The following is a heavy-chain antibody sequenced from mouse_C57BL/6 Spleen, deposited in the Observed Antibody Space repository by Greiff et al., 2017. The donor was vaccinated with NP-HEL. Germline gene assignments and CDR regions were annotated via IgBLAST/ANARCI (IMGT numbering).Heavy chain of an antibody. Sequence: EVKLVESGGGLVKPGGSLKLSCAASGFTFSDYGMHWVRQAPEKGLEWVAYISSGSSTIYYADTVKGRFTLSRDNAKNTLFLQMTSLGSEDTAMYYCARDGYYPCGCRGQGATLTVAS. CDR3: ARDGYYPCGC. CDR1: GFTFSDYG. J-gene: IGHJ2*01. V-gene: IGHV5-17*01. D-gene: IGHD2-3*01. CDR2: ISSGSSTI.